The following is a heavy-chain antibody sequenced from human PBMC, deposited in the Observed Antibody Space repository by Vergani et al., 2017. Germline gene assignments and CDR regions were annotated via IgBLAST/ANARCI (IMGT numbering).Heavy chain of an antibody. Sequence: EVQLLESGGGLVQPGGSLRLSCAASGFTFSSYAMSWVRQAPGKGLVWVSVIYSGGSSTYYADSVKGRFTISRDNSKNTLYLQMNSLRAEDTAVYYCAKDRYCSSTSCYELDYWGQGTLVTVSS. D-gene: IGHD2-2*01. CDR3: AKDRYCSSTSCYELDY. CDR1: GFTFSSYA. J-gene: IGHJ4*02. V-gene: IGHV3-23*03. CDR2: IYSGGSST.